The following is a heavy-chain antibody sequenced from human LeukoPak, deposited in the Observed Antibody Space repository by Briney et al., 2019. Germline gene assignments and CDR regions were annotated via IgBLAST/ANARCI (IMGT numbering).Heavy chain of an antibody. V-gene: IGHV4-59*12. CDR1: GGSISSYY. CDR2: IYYSGST. D-gene: IGHD2-2*01. Sequence: SETLSLTCTVSGGSISSYYWSWFRQTPGKGPEWIGYIYYSGSTKYNPSLKSRVTISVDRSKNQFSLKLSSVTAADTAVYYCASYCSSTSCHDYWGQGTLVTVSS. CDR3: ASYCSSTSCHDY. J-gene: IGHJ4*02.